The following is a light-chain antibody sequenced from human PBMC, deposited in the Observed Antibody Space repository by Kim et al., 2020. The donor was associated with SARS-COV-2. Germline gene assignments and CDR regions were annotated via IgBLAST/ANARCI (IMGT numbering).Light chain of an antibody. CDR3: LLSYSGVWV. J-gene: IGLJ3*02. V-gene: IGLV7-46*01. Sequence: QAVVTQEPSLTVSPGETVTLTCSSSTGPFTSSHFPYWFQQRPGQAPRTLISDTTNTHSWTPARFSGSLLGDKAALTLSGAQPEDEADYYCLLSYSGVWVFGGGTQLTVL. CDR1: TGPFTSSHF. CDR2: DTT.